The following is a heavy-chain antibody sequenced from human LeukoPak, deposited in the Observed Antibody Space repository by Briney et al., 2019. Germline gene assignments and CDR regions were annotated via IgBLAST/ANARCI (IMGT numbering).Heavy chain of an antibody. CDR1: GYTFTSYG. Sequence: ASVKVSCKASGYTFTSYGISWVRQAPGQWLEWMGWISAYNGNTNYAQKLQGRVTMTTDTSTSTAYMELRSLRSDDTAVYYCARLGRSSGWYYFDYWGQGTLVTVSS. CDR2: ISAYNGNT. CDR3: ARLGRSSGWYYFDY. D-gene: IGHD6-19*01. V-gene: IGHV1-18*01. J-gene: IGHJ4*02.